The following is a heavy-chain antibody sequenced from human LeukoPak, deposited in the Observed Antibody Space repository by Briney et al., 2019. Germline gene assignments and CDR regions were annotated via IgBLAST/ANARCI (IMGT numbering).Heavy chain of an antibody. D-gene: IGHD1-26*01. J-gene: IGHJ4*02. CDR2: ISYEGSNK. CDR3: TRDGSDFDY. V-gene: IGHV3-30*03. CDR1: VFTFSSYG. Sequence: PGGSLRLSCAASVFTFSSYGMQGVPPAPGKGVGNVAVISYEGSNKHYADSGNGRFTIFRVNSKNTLYLQMNSLRGEDTGVYYSTRDGSDFDYWGQGTLVTVSS.